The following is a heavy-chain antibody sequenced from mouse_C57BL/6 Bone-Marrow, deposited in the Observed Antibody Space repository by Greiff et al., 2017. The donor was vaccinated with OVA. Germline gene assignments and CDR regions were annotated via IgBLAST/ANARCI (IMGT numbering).Heavy chain of an antibody. D-gene: IGHD1-1*01. Sequence: EVQLQESGGGLVQPGGSMKLSCVASGFTFSNYWMNWVRQSPEKGLEWVAQIRLKSDNYATHYAESVKGRFTISRDDSKSSVYLQMNNLRAEDTGIYYCTEDYGSSYHHYAMDYWGQGTSVTVSS. V-gene: IGHV6-3*01. CDR1: GFTFSNYW. CDR3: TEDYGSSYHHYAMDY. J-gene: IGHJ4*01. CDR2: IRLKSDNYAT.